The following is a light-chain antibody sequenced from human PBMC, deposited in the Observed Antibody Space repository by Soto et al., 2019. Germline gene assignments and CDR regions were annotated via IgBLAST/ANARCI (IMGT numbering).Light chain of an antibody. V-gene: IGLV2-14*03. CDR2: NVY. Sequence: ALTQPASVSGSPGQSITIPCTGTSSDVGAYNFVSWHQQHPGKAPKLIIYNVYDRPLGISYRFSGSKSGNTASLTISGLQGEDEADYYCSSYTVSRTYVFGAGTKLTVL. J-gene: IGLJ1*01. CDR3: SSYTVSRTYV. CDR1: SSDVGAYNF.